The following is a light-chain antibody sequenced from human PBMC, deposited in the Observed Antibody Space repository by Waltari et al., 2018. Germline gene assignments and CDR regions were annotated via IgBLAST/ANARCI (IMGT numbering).Light chain of an antibody. Sequence: EIVMTQSPDTLSVSPGEGVTLSCRATQSVTSNLAWYQQKAGQAPRLLIYGASSRAPGIPVRVSGSRSGTEFSLTISSLQSEDFAVYYCQQYNQWPPSFGGGTKVEIK. CDR2: GAS. V-gene: IGKV3-15*01. J-gene: IGKJ4*01. CDR1: QSVTSN. CDR3: QQYNQWPPS.